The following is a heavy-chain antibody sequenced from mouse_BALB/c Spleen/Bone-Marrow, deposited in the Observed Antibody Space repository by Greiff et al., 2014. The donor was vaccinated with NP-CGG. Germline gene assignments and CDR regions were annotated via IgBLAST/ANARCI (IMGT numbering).Heavy chain of an antibody. CDR3: AKKDYGSSSFDY. Sequence: VQLQQSGPELEKPGASVKISCKASGYSFTDSNMNWVKQSNGKNLEWIGNIDPYYGGTSYIQKFKGKATLTVDKSSSTAYMQLRSLTSEDSAVYYCAKKDYGSSSFDYWGQGTTLTVSS. J-gene: IGHJ2*01. V-gene: IGHV1-39*01. CDR2: IDPYYGGT. CDR1: GYSFTDSN. D-gene: IGHD1-1*01.